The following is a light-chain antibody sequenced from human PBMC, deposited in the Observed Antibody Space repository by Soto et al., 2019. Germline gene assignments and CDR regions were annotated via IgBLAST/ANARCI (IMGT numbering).Light chain of an antibody. V-gene: IGKV1-39*01. CDR1: QRISSY. CDR3: QQSYSTPFMYT. J-gene: IGKJ2*01. Sequence: DIQMTQSPSSLSASVGDRVTITCRASQRISSYLNWYQQIPGKAPKLLIYAASSLQSGVPSRFSGSGSGTDFTLTISSLQPEDFATYYCQQSYSTPFMYTFGQGTKLEI. CDR2: AAS.